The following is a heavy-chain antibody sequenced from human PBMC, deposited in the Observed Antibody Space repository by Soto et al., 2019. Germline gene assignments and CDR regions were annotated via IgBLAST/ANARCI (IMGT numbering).Heavy chain of an antibody. D-gene: IGHD3-3*01. Sequence: EVQLVESGGGLVKPGGSLRLSCAASGFTFSNAWMSWVRQAPGKGLEWVGRIKSKTDGGTTDYAAPVKGRFTISRDDSKNTLYLQMNSMKTEDTAVYYCTPEREFWSGLLFDYWGQGTLVTVSS. CDR1: GFTFSNAW. CDR3: TPEREFWSGLLFDY. CDR2: IKSKTDGGTT. J-gene: IGHJ4*02. V-gene: IGHV3-15*01.